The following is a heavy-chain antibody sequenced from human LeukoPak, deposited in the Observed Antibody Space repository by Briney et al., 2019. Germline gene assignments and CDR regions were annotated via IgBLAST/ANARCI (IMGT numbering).Heavy chain of an antibody. CDR2: IYYRGTP. J-gene: IGHJ4*02. CDR3: ARALSGYGSGKGYFDS. V-gene: IGHV4-39*07. CDR1: GGSISSSSYY. Sequence: PSETLSLTCTVSGGSISSSSYYWGWIRQPPGKGLEWIGSIYYRGTPHYNPSLTSRVTMSLDTSKNHFSLKLTSVTAADTAIYYCARALSGYGSGKGYFDSWGQGTLVTVPS. D-gene: IGHD3-10*01.